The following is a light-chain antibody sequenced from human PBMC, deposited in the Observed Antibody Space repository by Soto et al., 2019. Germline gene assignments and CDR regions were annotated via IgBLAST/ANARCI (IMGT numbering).Light chain of an antibody. V-gene: IGKV3-20*01. J-gene: IGKJ1*01. CDR1: QSVSSSY. Sequence: EIVLTQSPGTLSLSPGERATLSCRSSQSVSSSYLAWYQQKPGQAPRLLIYGASSRTTGIPDRFSGSGSGTDFTLTISRLEPEDIAVYYCQQYGSSPWTIGQGTKVENK. CDR3: QQYGSSPWT. CDR2: GAS.